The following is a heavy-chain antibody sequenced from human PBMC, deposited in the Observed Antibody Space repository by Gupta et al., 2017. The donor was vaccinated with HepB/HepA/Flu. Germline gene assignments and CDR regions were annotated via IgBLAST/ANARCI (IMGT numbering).Heavy chain of an antibody. CDR3: AKGYSSGWYPFDQ. Sequence: EVQLVESGGGLVQPGRSLRLSCAASGFTFDDYAMHWVRQAPGKGLEWVSGISWNNANIGFADSVKGRFTISRDNAKNSLFLQMNSLRAEDTALYYCAKGYSSGWYPFDQWGHGTLVTVSS. CDR1: GFTFDDYA. D-gene: IGHD6-19*01. J-gene: IGHJ4*01. V-gene: IGHV3-9*01. CDR2: ISWNNANI.